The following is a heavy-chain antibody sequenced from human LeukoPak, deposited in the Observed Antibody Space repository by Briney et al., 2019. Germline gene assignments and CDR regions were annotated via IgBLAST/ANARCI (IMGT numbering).Heavy chain of an antibody. CDR3: ASALYYDILTGLGHDAFDM. CDR2: IHYSGST. CDR1: GGSISSNSYY. J-gene: IGHJ3*02. D-gene: IGHD3-9*01. V-gene: IGHV4-39*01. Sequence: PSETLSLTCTVSGGSISSNSYYWGWIRQPPGKGLEWIGSIHYSGSTYYNPSLKSRVTISVDTSKNQFPLKLSSVTAADTAVYYCASALYYDILTGLGHDAFDMWGQGTMVTVSS.